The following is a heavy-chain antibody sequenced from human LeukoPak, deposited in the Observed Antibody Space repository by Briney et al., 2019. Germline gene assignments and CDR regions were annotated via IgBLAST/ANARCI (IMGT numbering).Heavy chain of an antibody. CDR1: GYTFTSYD. CDR2: MNPNSGNT. D-gene: IGHD3-9*01. Sequence: ASVKVSCKASGYTFTSYDINWVRQSTGQGLEWMGWMNPNSGNTGYAQKFQGRVTITRNTSISTAYMELSSLRSEDTAVYYCARDTDILTGYPSTFDYWGQGTLVTVSS. CDR3: ARDTDILTGYPSTFDY. J-gene: IGHJ4*02. V-gene: IGHV1-8*03.